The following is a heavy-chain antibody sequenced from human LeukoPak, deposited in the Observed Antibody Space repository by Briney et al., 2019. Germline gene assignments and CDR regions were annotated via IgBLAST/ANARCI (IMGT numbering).Heavy chain of an antibody. CDR1: GYSISSGYY. CDR3: ARDRIAAGFDP. Sequence: PSETLSLTCTVSGYSISSGYYWGWIRQPPGKGLEWIGSIYRSGSTYYNPSLKSRVTISVDTSKNQFSLKLSSVTAADTAVYYCARDRIAAGFDPWGQGTLVTVSS. V-gene: IGHV4-38-2*02. D-gene: IGHD6-13*01. CDR2: IYRSGST. J-gene: IGHJ5*02.